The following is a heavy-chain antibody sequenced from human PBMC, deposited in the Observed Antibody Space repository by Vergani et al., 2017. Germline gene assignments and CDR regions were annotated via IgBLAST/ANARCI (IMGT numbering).Heavy chain of an antibody. D-gene: IGHD2-15*01. CDR1: GYTFTSYG. J-gene: IGHJ6*02. V-gene: IGHV1-69*04. CDR3: ARGGYCSGGSCYSYYYYGMDV. CDR2: IIPILGIA. Sequence: QVQLVQSGAEVKKPGASVKVSCKASGYTFTSYGISWVRQAPGQGLEWMGRIIPILGIANYAQKFQGRVTITADKSTSIAYMELSSLRSEDTAVYYCARGGYCSGGSCYSYYYYGMDVWGQGTTVTVSS.